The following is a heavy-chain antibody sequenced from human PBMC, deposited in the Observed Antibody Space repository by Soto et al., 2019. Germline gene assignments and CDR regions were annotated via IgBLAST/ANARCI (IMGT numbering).Heavy chain of an antibody. D-gene: IGHD6-6*01. J-gene: IGHJ5*02. Sequence: PSETLSLTCTVSGGSISSSSYYWGWIRQPPGKGLEWIGSIYYSGSTYYNPSLKSRVTISVDTSKNQFSLKLGSVTAADTAVYYCARSQHSSSLPNWFDPWGQGTLVTVSS. CDR1: GGSISSSSYY. CDR3: ARSQHSSSLPNWFDP. CDR2: IYYSGST. V-gene: IGHV4-39*01.